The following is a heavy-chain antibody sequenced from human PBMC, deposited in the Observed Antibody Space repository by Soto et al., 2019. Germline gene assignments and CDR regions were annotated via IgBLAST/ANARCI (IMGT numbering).Heavy chain of an antibody. V-gene: IGHV4-31*01. J-gene: IGHJ5*02. CDR1: GGSINSGGYC. CDR3: SRGILA. CDR2: ISYGGST. Sequence: QVQLQESGPGLVKPSQTLSLTCTVSGGSINSGGYCWSWIRQHPGKGLDWIGCISYGGSTSYNPSLKSPVTISVDTSKNQFSLKLTSVTAADTAVYYCSRGILAWGQGALITVSS. D-gene: IGHD5-18*01.